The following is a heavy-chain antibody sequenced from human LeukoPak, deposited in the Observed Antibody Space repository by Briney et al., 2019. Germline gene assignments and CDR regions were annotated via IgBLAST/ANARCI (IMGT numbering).Heavy chain of an antibody. J-gene: IGHJ4*02. CDR1: GFTFSSYS. D-gene: IGHD1-26*01. Sequence: GGSLRLSCAASGFTFSSYSMYWVRQAPGKGLEWVSSISSSSSYIYYADSVKGRFTISRDNAKNSLYLQMNSLRAEDTAVYYCARDRPRSAGATLDYWGQGTLVTVSS. V-gene: IGHV3-21*01. CDR2: ISSSSSYI. CDR3: ARDRPRSAGATLDY.